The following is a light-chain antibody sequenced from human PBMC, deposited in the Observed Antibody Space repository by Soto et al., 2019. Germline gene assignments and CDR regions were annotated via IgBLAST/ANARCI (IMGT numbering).Light chain of an antibody. J-gene: IGKJ2*01. CDR3: IQTLQAPYS. Sequence: DIVMTQSPLSLPVTPGEPASISCRSSQSLRHHNGYYYLDWYLQKPGQSPQVLIYLGSNRASGVPDRVSGSGSGTVFTLKISRVEAEDDGVYYCIQTLQAPYSFGQGTKLEIK. CDR2: LGS. V-gene: IGKV2-28*01. CDR1: QSLRHHNGYYY.